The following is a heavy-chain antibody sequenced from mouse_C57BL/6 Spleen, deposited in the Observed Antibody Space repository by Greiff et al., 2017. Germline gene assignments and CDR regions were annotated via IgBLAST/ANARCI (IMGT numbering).Heavy chain of an antibody. J-gene: IGHJ3*01. CDR2: IYPGDGDT. CDR1: GYAFSSSW. V-gene: IGHV1-82*01. Sequence: VQLQESGPELVKPGASVKISCKASGYAFSSSWMNWVKQRPGKGLEWIGRIYPGDGDTNYNGKFKGKATLTADKSSSTAYMQLSSLTSEDSAVXFCARDRRDGYYGAYWGQGTLVTVSA. D-gene: IGHD2-3*01. CDR3: ARDRRDGYYGAY.